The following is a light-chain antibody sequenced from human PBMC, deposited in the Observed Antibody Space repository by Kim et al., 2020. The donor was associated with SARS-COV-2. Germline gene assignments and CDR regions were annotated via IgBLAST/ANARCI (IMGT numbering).Light chain of an antibody. V-gene: IGLV3-12*02. CDR3: QVWDSSSDPWV. J-gene: IGLJ3*02. CDR2: SDR. CDR1: HIGNKA. Sequence: APSQMARTTCGGNHIGNKAVHWYQQKPGQDPVLVIYSDRNRPSGIPERFSGSNPGSTATLTISRIEAGDEADYHCQVWDSSSDPWVFGGGTQLTVL.